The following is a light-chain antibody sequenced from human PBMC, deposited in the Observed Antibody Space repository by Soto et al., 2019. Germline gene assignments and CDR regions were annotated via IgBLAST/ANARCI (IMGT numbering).Light chain of an antibody. CDR1: ASNIESHP. V-gene: IGLV1-44*01. CDR3: ATWDDSRNGV. CDR2: TNN. J-gene: IGLJ1*01. Sequence: QSALTHPPSASGTPGQRIIISCSGSASNIESHPVNWFQQVPGAAPKLLIKTNNQRPSGVPDRFSGSKSGASASLAISGLQSEDEATYYCATWDDSRNGVFGSGTKVTVL.